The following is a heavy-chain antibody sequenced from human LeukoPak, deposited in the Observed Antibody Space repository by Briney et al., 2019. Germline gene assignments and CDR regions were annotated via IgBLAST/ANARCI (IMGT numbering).Heavy chain of an antibody. J-gene: IGHJ4*02. CDR2: IYPGDSDT. V-gene: IGHV5-51*01. Sequence: GESLKISCNGSGYSFTIYWIVWARQMPGKGPEWGGIIYPGDSDTRYSTSFQGQVTISADPSISTAYLQWSSLKASDTAMCYCARLEYQQPFDYWGQGTLVTVSS. D-gene: IGHD2-2*01. CDR1: GYSFTIYW. CDR3: ARLEYQQPFDY.